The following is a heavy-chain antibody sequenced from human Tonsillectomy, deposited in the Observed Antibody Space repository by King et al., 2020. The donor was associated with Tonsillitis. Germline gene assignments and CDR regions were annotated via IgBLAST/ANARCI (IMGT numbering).Heavy chain of an antibody. D-gene: IGHD2-21*02. J-gene: IGHJ3*02. CDR3: AKGGVGVVTSPGDDAFDI. CDR2: ISYDGSNK. V-gene: IGHV3-30*18. Sequence: HVQLVESGGGVVQPGRSLRLSCAASGFTFSSYGMHWVRQAPGKGLEWVAVISYDGSNKYYADSVKGRFTISRDNSKNTLYLHMNSLRAEDTAVYYCAKGGVGVVTSPGDDAFDIWGQGTMVTVSS. CDR1: GFTFSSYG.